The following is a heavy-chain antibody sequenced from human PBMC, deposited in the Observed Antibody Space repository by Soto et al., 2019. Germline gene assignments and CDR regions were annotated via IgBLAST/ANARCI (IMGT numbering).Heavy chain of an antibody. CDR2: ISYDGSNK. Sequence: GGSLRLSCAASECTFSSYGMHWARQAPGKGLEWVAVISYDGSNKYYAASVKGRFTISRDNSKNTLYLQMNSLRAEDTAVYYCAKDYYDTPDYWGQGTLVTVSS. V-gene: IGHV3-30*18. CDR3: AKDYYDTPDY. J-gene: IGHJ4*02. D-gene: IGHD3-22*01. CDR1: ECTFSSYG.